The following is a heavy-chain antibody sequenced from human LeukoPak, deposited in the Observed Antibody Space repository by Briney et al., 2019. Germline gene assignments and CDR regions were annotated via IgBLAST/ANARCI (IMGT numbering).Heavy chain of an antibody. CDR2: IWYDGSNK. CDR1: GFTFSSYG. D-gene: IGHD3-22*01. V-gene: IGHV3-33*01. J-gene: IGHJ4*02. CDR3: ARDLDLHSSGYPALDY. Sequence: AGGSLRLSRAASGFTFSSYGMHWVRQAPGKGLEWVAVIWYDGSNKYYADSVKGRFTVSRDNSKNTLYLQMNSLRAEDTAVYYCARDLDLHSSGYPALDYWGQGTLVTVSS.